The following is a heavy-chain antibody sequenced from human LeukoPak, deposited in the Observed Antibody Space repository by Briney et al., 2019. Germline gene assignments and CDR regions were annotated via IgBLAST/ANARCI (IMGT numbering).Heavy chain of an antibody. D-gene: IGHD5-18*01. Sequence: PGGSLRHSCAASGFTFSSYSMNWVRQDPGKGLEWVSYITSSSTNIYYAVPVKGRFTISRYNAKNSLYLQMNSLRAEDTAVYYCAYSYGPYDYYYWGQGTLVTVSS. J-gene: IGHJ4*02. CDR1: GFTFSSYS. V-gene: IGHV3-48*01. CDR3: AYSYGPYDYYY. CDR2: ITSSSTNI.